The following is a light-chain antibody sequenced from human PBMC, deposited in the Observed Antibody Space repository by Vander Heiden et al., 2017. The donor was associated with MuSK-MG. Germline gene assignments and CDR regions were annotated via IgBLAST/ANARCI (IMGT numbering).Light chain of an antibody. J-gene: IGKJ3*01. CDR3: QQDDNLPNT. V-gene: IGKV1-33*01. Sequence: DIQMTQSPSSLSASVGDRVTITCQASQDISNYLNWYQQKPGKAPKLLIYDASNLETGVPSRFSGSGSGTDFTFTISSLHPEDLATYYCQQDDNLPNTFGHGTKVDIK. CDR1: QDISNY. CDR2: DAS.